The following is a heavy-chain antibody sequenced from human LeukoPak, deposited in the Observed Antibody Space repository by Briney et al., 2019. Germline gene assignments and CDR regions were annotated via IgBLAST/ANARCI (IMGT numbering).Heavy chain of an antibody. CDR3: ARERLPFGDYDPFDY. CDR2: ISSSGSTI. Sequence: PGGSLRLSCAASGFTFSDYYMSGIRQAPGKGLEWVSYISSSGSTIYYADSVKGRFTISRDKAKNSLYLQMNSLRAEDTAVYYCARERLPFGDYDPFDYWGQGTLVSVSS. D-gene: IGHD4-17*01. V-gene: IGHV3-11*01. J-gene: IGHJ4*02. CDR1: GFTFSDYY.